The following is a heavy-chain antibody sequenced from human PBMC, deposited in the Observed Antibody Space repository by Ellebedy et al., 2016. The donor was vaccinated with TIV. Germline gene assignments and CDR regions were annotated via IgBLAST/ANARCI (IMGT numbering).Heavy chain of an antibody. CDR2: ISAYNGNT. J-gene: IGHJ4*02. CDR1: GYTFTSYG. D-gene: IGHD3-16*02. CDR3: ARDSRVTFGGLIVYFDF. V-gene: IGHV1-18*01. Sequence: ASVKVSCKASGYTFTSYGISWVRQAPGQGLEWMGWISAYNGNTNYAQKLQGRVTMTRDTSTSTVYMELTSLRSEDTAVYYCARDSRVTFGGLIVYFDFWGQGTLVTVSS.